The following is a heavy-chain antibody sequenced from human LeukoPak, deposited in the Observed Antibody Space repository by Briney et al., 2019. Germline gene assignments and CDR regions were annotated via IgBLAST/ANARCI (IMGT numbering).Heavy chain of an antibody. J-gene: IGHJ4*02. CDR2: IYYSGRT. Sequence: KASETLSLTCSISGASISSPSHYWAWIRRPPGKGLEWIGYIYYSGRTKYNPSLTSRVTISVDTSKNQFSLKLNSVTAADTAVYYCARLGYCSGDRCLDDYWGQGTLVTVSS. CDR1: GASISSPSHY. CDR3: ARLGYCSGDRCLDDY. D-gene: IGHD2-15*01. V-gene: IGHV4-61*05.